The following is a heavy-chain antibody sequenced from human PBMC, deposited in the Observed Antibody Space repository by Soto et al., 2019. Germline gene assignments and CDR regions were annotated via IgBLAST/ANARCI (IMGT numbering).Heavy chain of an antibody. CDR2: MNPNSGNT. CDR1: GYTFTSYD. CDR3: ARGRVFGVVSNYYYGMDV. D-gene: IGHD3-3*01. J-gene: IGHJ6*02. Sequence: ASVKVSCKASGYTFTSYDINWVRQATGQGLEWMGWMNPNSGNTGYAQKFQGRVTMTRNTSISTAYMELSSLRSEDTAVYYCARGRVFGVVSNYYYGMDVWGQGTTVTVSS. V-gene: IGHV1-8*01.